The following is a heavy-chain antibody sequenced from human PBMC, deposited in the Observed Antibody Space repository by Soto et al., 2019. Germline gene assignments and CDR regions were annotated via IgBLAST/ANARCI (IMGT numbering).Heavy chain of an antibody. CDR3: SKTFDYYGIDV. CDR1: GDSITNGDYY. Sequence: SETLSLTCFVSGDSITNGDYYWSWIRQPPGKDLEWIAYIYYNGITHYNPSLKSRVTIPLDPSKNLFSLKMTSVTDADTAVYYCSKTFDYYGIDVRGQRTTVTVSS. CDR2: IYYNGIT. J-gene: IGHJ6*02. V-gene: IGHV4-30-4*01.